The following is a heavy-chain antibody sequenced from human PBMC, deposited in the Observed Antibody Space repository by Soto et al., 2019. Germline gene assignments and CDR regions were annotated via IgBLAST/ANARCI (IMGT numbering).Heavy chain of an antibody. J-gene: IGHJ5*02. D-gene: IGHD3-10*01. CDR2: ISNTASTI. V-gene: IGHV3-11*01. Sequence: QVQLVESGGGLVKPGGSLRLSCAASGFTFSDYHMSWIRQAPGKGLEWVSYISNTASTINYADSVKGRFAISRDNAKNSVYLQMTSLRAEDTAVYYCASDGTKRGSWFDPWGQGTLVTVSS. CDR1: GFTFSDYH. CDR3: ASDGTKRGSWFDP.